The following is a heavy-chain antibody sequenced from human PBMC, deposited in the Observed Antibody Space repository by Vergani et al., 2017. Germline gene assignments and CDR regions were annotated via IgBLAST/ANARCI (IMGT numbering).Heavy chain of an antibody. V-gene: IGHV3-48*04. D-gene: IGHD2-21*02. J-gene: IGHJ3*01. CDR1: VFTFSSYA. CDR2: ISKSGHAI. CDR3: AREIQVTQALDL. Sequence: EVQLLESGGGLVQPGGSLRLSCAASVFTFSSYAMSWVRQAPGKGLEWVAYISKSGHAIHYADSVKGRFTLSRDSAKNSLSLQMNSLRVEDTALYYCAREIQVTQALDLWGRGTMVTVSS.